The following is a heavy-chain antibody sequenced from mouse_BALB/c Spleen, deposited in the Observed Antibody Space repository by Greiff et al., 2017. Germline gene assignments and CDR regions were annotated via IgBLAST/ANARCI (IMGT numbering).Heavy chain of an antibody. V-gene: IGHV14-3*02. J-gene: IGHJ3*01. CDR3: ARWDYGSSYSWFAY. Sequence: VHVKQSGAELVKPGASVKLSCTASGFNIEDTYMHWVKQRPEQGLEWIGRIDPANGNTKYDPKFQGKATITADTSSNTAYLQLSSLTSEDTAVYYCARWDYGSSYSWFAYWGQGTLVTVSA. CDR2: IDPANGNT. CDR1: GFNIEDTY. D-gene: IGHD1-1*01.